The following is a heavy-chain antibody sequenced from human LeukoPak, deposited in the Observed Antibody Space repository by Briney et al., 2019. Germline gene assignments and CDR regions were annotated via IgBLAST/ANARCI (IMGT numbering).Heavy chain of an antibody. CDR1: GFTFSSYA. CDR3: AKSFTPLNYHPIDY. D-gene: IGHD4-11*01. J-gene: IGHJ4*02. Sequence: PGGSLRLSRAASGFTFSSYAVSWVRQAPGKGLEWVSAISGSGGSTYYADSVKGRFTISRDNSKNTLYLQMNSLRAEDTAVYYCAKSFTPLNYHPIDYWGQGTLVTVSS. CDR2: ISGSGGST. V-gene: IGHV3-23*01.